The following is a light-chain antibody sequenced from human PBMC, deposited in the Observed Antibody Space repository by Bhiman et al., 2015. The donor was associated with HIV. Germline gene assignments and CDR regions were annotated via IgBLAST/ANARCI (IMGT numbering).Light chain of an antibody. J-gene: IGLJ1*01. Sequence: QSALTQPASVSGSPGQSITISCTGTSSDVGDYNSVSWYQQHPGKAPKLMIYDVINRPSGVSNRFSGSKSGNTASLTISGLQAEDEADYYCSSLTTSLTYVFGTGTNVTVL. CDR2: DVI. CDR3: SSLTTSLTYV. CDR1: SSDVGDYNS. V-gene: IGLV2-14*01.